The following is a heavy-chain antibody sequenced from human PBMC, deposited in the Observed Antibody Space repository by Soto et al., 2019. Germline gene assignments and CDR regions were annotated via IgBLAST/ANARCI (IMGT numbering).Heavy chain of an antibody. CDR1: GASINNFAYY. J-gene: IGHJ5*01. CDR2: VYYNENT. Sequence: NPSETLSLTCSVSGASINNFAYYWGWIHHPPGKGLEWIGTVYYNENTYYNPSLKSRVAISVDTAKNQFSLNLRSVTAADTAIYFCARRERYYGSPGWFDPWGQGTLVTVSS. CDR3: ARRERYYGSPGWFDP. D-gene: IGHD3-10*01. V-gene: IGHV4-39*01.